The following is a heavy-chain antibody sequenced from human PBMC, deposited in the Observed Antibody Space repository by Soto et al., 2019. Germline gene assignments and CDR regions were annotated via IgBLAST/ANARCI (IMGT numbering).Heavy chain of an antibody. Sequence: GSLRLSCAASGFTFSSYAMSWVRQAPGKGLEWVSAISGSGGSTYYADSVKGRFTISRDNSKNTLYLQMNSLRAEDTAVYYCANGGNYDFWSGYYSLYKYYGMDVWGQGTTVTVSS. CDR1: GFTFSSYA. CDR2: ISGSGGST. CDR3: ANGGNYDFWSGYYSLYKYYGMDV. J-gene: IGHJ6*02. V-gene: IGHV3-23*01. D-gene: IGHD3-3*01.